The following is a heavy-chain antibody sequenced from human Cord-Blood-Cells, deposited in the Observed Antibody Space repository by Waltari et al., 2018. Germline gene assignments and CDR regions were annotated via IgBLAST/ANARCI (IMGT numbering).Heavy chain of an antibody. V-gene: IGHV4-59*11. Sequence: QVQLQESGPGLVKPSETLSLTCTVSGGPISSHYWTWIRQPPGKGLEWIGYIYYSGSTNYNPSLKSRVTISVDTSKNQFSLKLSSVTAADTAVYYCARVSGSSSDAFDIWGQGTMVTVSS. D-gene: IGHD6-6*01. CDR3: ARVSGSSSDAFDI. CDR1: GGPISSHY. CDR2: IYYSGST. J-gene: IGHJ3*02.